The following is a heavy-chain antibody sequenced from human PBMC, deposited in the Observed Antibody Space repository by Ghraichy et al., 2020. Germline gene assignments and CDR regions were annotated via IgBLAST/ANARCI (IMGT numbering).Heavy chain of an antibody. Sequence: GGSLRLSCAASGFTFRNAWMNWVRQAPGRGLEWVGRITNDGTTEYTGAVKGRFTISRDDSKNTVSLQMNSLKTEDTAVYYCIADLPESDAYPFDCWGQGTLVTVSS. CDR3: IADLPESDAYPFDC. V-gene: IGHV3-15*01. D-gene: IGHD3-16*01. CDR1: GFTFRNAW. CDR2: ITNDGTT. J-gene: IGHJ4*02.